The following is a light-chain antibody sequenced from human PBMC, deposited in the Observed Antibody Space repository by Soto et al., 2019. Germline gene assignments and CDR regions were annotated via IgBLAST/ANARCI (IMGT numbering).Light chain of an antibody. CDR1: QGISNY. Sequence: DIQLTQSPSFLSASVGYRVTITCRAIQGISNYLAWYQQKPGKAPENLIYRASTLQSGVPSRFSDSGSGTEFTLTISRLQPEDFATYYCQELNSYPRTFGQGTKVDI. J-gene: IGKJ1*01. V-gene: IGKV1-9*01. CDR2: RAS. CDR3: QELNSYPRT.